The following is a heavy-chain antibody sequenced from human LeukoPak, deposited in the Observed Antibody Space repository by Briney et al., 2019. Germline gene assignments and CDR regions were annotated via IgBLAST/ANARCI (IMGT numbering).Heavy chain of an antibody. CDR1: GFTFSSYA. CDR3: ANGDCSSTSCYADY. D-gene: IGHD2-2*01. V-gene: IGHV3-23*01. Sequence: HPGGSLRLSCAASGFTFSSYAMSWVRQAPGKGLEWVSAISGSGGSTYYADSVKGRFTISRDNSKNTLYLQMNSLRAEDTAVYYCANGDCSSTSCYADYWGQGTLVTVSS. J-gene: IGHJ4*02. CDR2: ISGSGGST.